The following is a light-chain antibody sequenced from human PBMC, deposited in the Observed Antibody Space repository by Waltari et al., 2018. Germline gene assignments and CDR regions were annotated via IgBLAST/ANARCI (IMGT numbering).Light chain of an antibody. V-gene: IGKV1D-12*01. J-gene: IGKJ5*01. CDR2: DTS. CDR1: QDISRY. Sequence: DIQMTQSPSSVSAPLGDRVTITCRASQDISRYLAWYQQTPGRSPTLLIFDTSSLQSGVPSRFSGSGSGTDFTLTISSLQPEDFATYYCLQVSNFPITFGQGTRLEIK. CDR3: LQVSNFPIT.